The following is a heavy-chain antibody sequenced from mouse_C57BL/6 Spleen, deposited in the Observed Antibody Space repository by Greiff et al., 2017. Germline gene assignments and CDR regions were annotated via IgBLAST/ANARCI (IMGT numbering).Heavy chain of an antibody. CDR1: GYTFTDYY. CDR3: ARHDYDAWFAY. V-gene: IGHV1-76*01. CDR2: IYPGSGNT. Sequence: QVQLQQSGAELVRPGASVKLSCKASGYTFTDYYINWVKQRPGQGLEWIARIYPGSGNTYYNEKFKGKATLTAEKSSSTAYMQLSSLTSEDSAVYFCARHDYDAWFAYWGQGTLVTVSA. J-gene: IGHJ3*01. D-gene: IGHD2-4*01.